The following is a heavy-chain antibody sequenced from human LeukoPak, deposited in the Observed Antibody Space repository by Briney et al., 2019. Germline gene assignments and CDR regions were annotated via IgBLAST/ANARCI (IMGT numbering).Heavy chain of an antibody. CDR2: IYYSGST. D-gene: IGHD2-2*02. CDR1: GGSISSYY. Sequence: SETLSPTCTVSGGSISSYYWSWIRQPPGKGLEWIGYIYYSGSTNYNPSLKSRVTISVDTSKNQFSLKLSSVTAADTAVYYCASIPGYWGQGTLVTVSS. CDR3: ASIPGY. V-gene: IGHV4-59*01. J-gene: IGHJ4*02.